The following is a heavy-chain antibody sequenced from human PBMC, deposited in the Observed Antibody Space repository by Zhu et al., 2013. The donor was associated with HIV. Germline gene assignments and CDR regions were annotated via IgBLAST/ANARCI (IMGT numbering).Heavy chain of an antibody. CDR3: AREGLFGDEWFRVVRGAYNWFDP. J-gene: IGHJ5*02. V-gene: IGHV1-2*02. Sequence: QVQLVQSGAEVKKPGASVKVSCKASGYTFTGYYMHWVRQAPGQGLEWMGWINPNSGGTNYAQKFQGRVTMTRDTSISTAYMELSRLRSDDTAVYYCAREGLFGDEWFRVVRGAYNWFDPWGQGTLVTVSS. CDR2: INPNSGGT. CDR1: GYTFTGYY. D-gene: IGHD3-10*01.